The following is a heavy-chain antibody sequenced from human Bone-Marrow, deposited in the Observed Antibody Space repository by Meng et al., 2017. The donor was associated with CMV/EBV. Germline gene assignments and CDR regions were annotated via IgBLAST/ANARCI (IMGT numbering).Heavy chain of an antibody. V-gene: IGHV3-21*01. CDR1: GFTFSNYG. CDR3: ARDQASPYSGSAPDVDY. CDR2: ISSSGTYI. Sequence: GGSLRLSCAASGFTFSNYGMSWVRQAPGKGLEWVSSISSSGTYIYYAGSLKGRLTISRDKAKNSLYLQMNSLRADDTAVYDCARDQASPYSGSAPDVDYWGQGTLVTVSS. D-gene: IGHD2-15*01. J-gene: IGHJ4*02.